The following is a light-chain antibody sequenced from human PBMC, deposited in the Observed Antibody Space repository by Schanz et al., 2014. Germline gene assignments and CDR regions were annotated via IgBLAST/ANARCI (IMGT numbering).Light chain of an antibody. Sequence: QSALTQPASVSGSPGQSITISCTGTSSDVGAYNLVSWFQQHPGKVPKLVIYDVSNRPSGISNRFSGSKSVNTASLTISGLQAEDEADYYCCSYAGTSTLGVFGGGTKLTVL. CDR1: SSDVGAYNL. CDR3: CSYAGTSTLGV. V-gene: IGLV2-14*03. J-gene: IGLJ3*02. CDR2: DVS.